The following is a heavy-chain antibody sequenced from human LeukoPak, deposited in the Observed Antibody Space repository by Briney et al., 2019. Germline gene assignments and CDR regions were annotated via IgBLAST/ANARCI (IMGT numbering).Heavy chain of an antibody. V-gene: IGHV3-33*06. J-gene: IGHJ4*02. CDR1: GFTYSHYG. CDR3: AKDAQRGFDYSNSLEY. Sequence: GGSLRLSCAASGFTYSHYGMHWVRQAPGKGLEWVAVIWSDATEKYYGDAVKGRFTISRDNSRNTLYLQMNSLRVEDTAVYYRAKDAQRGFDYSNSLEYWGQGTLVTVSS. CDR2: IWSDATEK. D-gene: IGHD4-11*01.